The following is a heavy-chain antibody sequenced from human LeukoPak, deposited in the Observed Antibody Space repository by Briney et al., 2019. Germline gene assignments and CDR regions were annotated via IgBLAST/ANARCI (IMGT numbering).Heavy chain of an antibody. CDR2: IYYSGST. Sequence: SETLALTCTVSGGSISSYYWSWIRQPPGKGLEWIGYIYYSGSTNYNPSLKSRVTISVDTSKNQFSLKLSSVTAADTAVYYCARHTRVEMATIDAFDIWGQGTMVTVSS. CDR3: ARHTRVEMATIDAFDI. J-gene: IGHJ3*02. CDR1: GGSISSYY. V-gene: IGHV4-59*08. D-gene: IGHD5-24*01.